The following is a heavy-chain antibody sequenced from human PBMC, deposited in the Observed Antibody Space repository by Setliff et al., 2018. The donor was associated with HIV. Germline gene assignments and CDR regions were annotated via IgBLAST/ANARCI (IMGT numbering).Heavy chain of an antibody. CDR1: GFTFFNAW. Sequence: GGSLRLSCAASGFTFFNAWMSWVRQAPGKGLEWVGRIRSKTDGGTIDYAAPVKGRFTISRDDSKNTLYLYMDSLKTEDTAVYYCTTARTGSSGWFWGQGTLVTVSS. D-gene: IGHD6-19*01. CDR3: TTARTGSSGWF. J-gene: IGHJ4*02. CDR2: IRSKTDGGTI. V-gene: IGHV3-15*01.